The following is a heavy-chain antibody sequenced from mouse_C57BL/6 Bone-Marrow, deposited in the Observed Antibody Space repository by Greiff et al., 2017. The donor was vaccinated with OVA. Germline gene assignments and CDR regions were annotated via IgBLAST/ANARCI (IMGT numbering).Heavy chain of an antibody. CDR1: GYTFTSYW. CDR2: IDPSDSYT. CDR3: ARGFTTVGYAMDY. V-gene: IGHV1-69*01. Sequence: QVQLQQPGAELVMPGASVKLSCKASGYTFTSYWMHWVKQRPGQGLEWIGEIDPSDSYTNYNQKFKGKSTLTVDKSSSTAYMQLSSLTSEDSAVYYCARGFTTVGYAMDYWGQGTSVTVSS. J-gene: IGHJ4*01. D-gene: IGHD1-1*01.